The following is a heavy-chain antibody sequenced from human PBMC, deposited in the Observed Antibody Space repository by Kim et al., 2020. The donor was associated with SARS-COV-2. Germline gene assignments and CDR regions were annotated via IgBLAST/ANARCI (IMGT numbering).Heavy chain of an antibody. CDR3: ARGGNYGTGNNIR. CDR1: GFTFSDYY. D-gene: IGHD3-10*01. Sequence: GGSLRLSCAASGFTFSDYYMSWIRQTPGKGLEWLSYISSSGSTKNYADSVKGRFIISRDNAKNSLYLQMNSLRAEDRAIYYCARGGNYGTGNNIRWGQGTLVTVSS. V-gene: IGHV3-11*01. CDR2: ISSSGSTK. J-gene: IGHJ4*02.